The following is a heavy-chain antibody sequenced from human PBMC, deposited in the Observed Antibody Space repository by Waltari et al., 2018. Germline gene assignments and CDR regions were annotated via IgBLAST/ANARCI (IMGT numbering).Heavy chain of an antibody. D-gene: IGHD2-15*01. CDR1: GYSFASYG. CDR2: ISVYNGKT. V-gene: IGHV1-18*01. J-gene: IGHJ6*02. Sequence: QVQLVQSGGEVKKPGASVRVSCKASGYSFASYGRGWVRQAPGQGLEWMGWISVYNGKTNYAQNLQGRVSMTTDTSTRTAYMELRSLRSDDSAVYYCARDIAESSDYYGMDVWGQGTTVVVSS. CDR3: ARDIAESSDYYGMDV.